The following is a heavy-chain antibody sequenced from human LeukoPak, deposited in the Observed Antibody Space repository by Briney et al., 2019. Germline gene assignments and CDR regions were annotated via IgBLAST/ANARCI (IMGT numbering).Heavy chain of an antibody. D-gene: IGHD2-15*01. Sequence: GASVKVSCKVSGYTLTELSMHWVRQAPGKGLEWMGGFDPEDGETIYAQKFQGRVTMTEDTSTDTAYMELSSLRSEDTAVYYCARDFMAYCSGGSCYFEWGQGTLVTVSS. CDR1: GYTLTELS. CDR3: ARDFMAYCSGGSCYFE. J-gene: IGHJ4*02. CDR2: FDPEDGET. V-gene: IGHV1-24*01.